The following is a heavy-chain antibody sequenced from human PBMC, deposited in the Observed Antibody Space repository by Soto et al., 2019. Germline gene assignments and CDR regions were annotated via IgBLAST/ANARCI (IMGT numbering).Heavy chain of an antibody. V-gene: IGHV1-69*13. CDR1: GGTFSSYA. CDR2: IIPIFGTA. Sequence: SVKVSCKASGGTFSSYAISWVRQAPGQGLEWMGGIIPIFGTANYAQKFQGRVTITADESTSTAYMELSSLRSEDTAVYYCARVCPDSSGWYRNWFDPWGQGTLVTVSS. J-gene: IGHJ5*02. D-gene: IGHD6-19*01. CDR3: ARVCPDSSGWYRNWFDP.